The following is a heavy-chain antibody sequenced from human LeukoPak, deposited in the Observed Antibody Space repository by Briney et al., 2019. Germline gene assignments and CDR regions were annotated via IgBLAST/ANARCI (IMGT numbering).Heavy chain of an antibody. J-gene: IGHJ4*02. CDR1: GFTFSDYA. D-gene: IGHD4-11*01. CDR2: ISGSGGSK. V-gene: IGHV3-23*01. CDR3: AKGRGDNYIHPLLFDC. Sequence: PGGSLRLSCAASGFTFSDYAMSWVRQAPGKGLEWVSLISGSGGSKYFADSVKGRFTISRDNSMNTLYLQMNSLRAEDTAVYYCAKGRGDNYIHPLLFDCWGQGTLITVSS.